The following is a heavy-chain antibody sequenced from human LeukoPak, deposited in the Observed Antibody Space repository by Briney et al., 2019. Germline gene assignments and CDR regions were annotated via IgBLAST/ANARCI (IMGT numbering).Heavy chain of an antibody. CDR2: IYYSGST. Sequence: SETLSLTCSVSGGSISSYYCSWIRQPPGNGLDWTGYIYYSGSTNYNPSLKSRVTISVHTSKNQFSLKLSSVTAADTAVYYCARESYGQGVLTYFDYWGQGTLVTVSS. CDR3: ARESYGQGVLTYFDY. J-gene: IGHJ4*02. CDR1: GGSISSYY. V-gene: IGHV4-59*01. D-gene: IGHD4-17*01.